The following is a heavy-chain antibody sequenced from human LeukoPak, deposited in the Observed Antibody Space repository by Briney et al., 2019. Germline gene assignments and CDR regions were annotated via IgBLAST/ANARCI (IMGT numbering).Heavy chain of an antibody. J-gene: IGHJ4*02. Sequence: GASVKVSCKSSGYTFSRYGISWLRQAPGQGLEWMGWITPDRGKTEYGQKFQDRFTMTIDTSTSTAYMELRNLRSDDSAVYYCARDWGTERVIADNWGQGTLVTVSS. D-gene: IGHD3-16*01. V-gene: IGHV1-18*01. CDR1: GYTFSRYG. CDR3: ARDWGTERVIADN. CDR2: ITPDRGKT.